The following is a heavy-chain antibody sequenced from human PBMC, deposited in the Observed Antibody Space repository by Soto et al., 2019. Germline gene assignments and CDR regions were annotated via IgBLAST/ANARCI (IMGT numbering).Heavy chain of an antibody. J-gene: IGHJ5*02. CDR1: GDSFTGYY. CDR3: ARPSGSYSKRCDP. Sequence: QVRLVQSGAEARRPGASVKVSCKASGDSFTGYYIHWVRQAPGQGLEWMGWISLKSGSTNFAEKFRGWATVTRDTSTSTAYLELSSLTSNDTAGYYCARPSGSYSKRCDPWCQGTLVPVFS. V-gene: IGHV1-2*04. CDR2: ISLKSGST. D-gene: IGHD3-10*01.